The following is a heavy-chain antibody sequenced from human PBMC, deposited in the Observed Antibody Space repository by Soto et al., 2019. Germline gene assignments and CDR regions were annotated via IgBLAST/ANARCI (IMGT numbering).Heavy chain of an antibody. V-gene: IGHV4-59*01. J-gene: IGHJ4*02. CDR3: ARGRPIDFWSGYYTPTLDY. CDR2: IYYSGST. CDR1: GGSISSYY. Sequence: SSETLSLTCTVSGGSISSYYWSWIRQPPGKGLEWIGYIYYSGSTNYNPSLKSRVTISVDTSKNQFSLKLSSVTAADTAVYYCARGRPIDFWSGYYTPTLDYWGQGTLVTVSS. D-gene: IGHD3-3*01.